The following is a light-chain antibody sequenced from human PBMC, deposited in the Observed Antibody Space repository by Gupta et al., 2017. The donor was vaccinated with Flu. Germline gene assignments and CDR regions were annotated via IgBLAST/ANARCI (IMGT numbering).Light chain of an antibody. CDR2: DVS. V-gene: IGLV2-14*04. J-gene: IGLJ1*01. CDR3: SSFTSSSTYV. Sequence: SINISCTGTSSDNGGYNYVSWYQQHPGKAPKLMIYDVSNRPSGGSNRFSGAKSGNTAALTISGLQAEDEADYYCSSFTSSSTYVFGTGTKVTVL. CDR1: SSDNGGYNY.